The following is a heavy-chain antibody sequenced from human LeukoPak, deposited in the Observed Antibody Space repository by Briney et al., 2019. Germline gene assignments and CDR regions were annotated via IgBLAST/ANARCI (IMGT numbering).Heavy chain of an antibody. V-gene: IGHV3-23*01. CDR3: AKASSGYYSPFDY. Sequence: GGSMRLSCAASGFTFSSYAMSWVRQAPGKGLEWVSAISGSGGSTYYADSVKGRFTISRDNSKNTLYLQMNSLRAEDTAVYYCAKASSGYYSPFDYWGQGTLVTVSS. CDR2: ISGSGGST. J-gene: IGHJ4*02. D-gene: IGHD3-22*01. CDR1: GFTFSSYA.